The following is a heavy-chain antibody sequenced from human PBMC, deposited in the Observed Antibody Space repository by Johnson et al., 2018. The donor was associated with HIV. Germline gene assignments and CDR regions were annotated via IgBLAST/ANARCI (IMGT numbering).Heavy chain of an antibody. V-gene: IGHV3-7*03. CDR3: AREFRYSSSPAHYAFDI. Sequence: VQLVESGGGVVQPGRSLRLSCAASGFTFSSYWMSWVRQAPGKGLEWVANIKQDGSEKYYVDSVKGRFTISRDNAKNSLYLQMNSLTPEDTAVYYCAREFRYSSSPAHYAFDIWGQGTMVTVSS. J-gene: IGHJ3*02. D-gene: IGHD6-6*01. CDR2: IKQDGSEK. CDR1: GFTFSSYW.